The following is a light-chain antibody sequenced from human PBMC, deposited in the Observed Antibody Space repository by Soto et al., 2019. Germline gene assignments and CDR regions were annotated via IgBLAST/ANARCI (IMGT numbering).Light chain of an antibody. CDR1: SSNIVGYNV. V-gene: IGLV2-23*01. Sequence: QSALTHPASVSGSPWQSITISGSGTSSNIVGYNVVSWYQQHPGKAPKVIVYEGIKRPSGVSDRFSGSTSGSTASLTISGLQAEDEAEYYCCSYVGATTYVFGSGTKVTVL. J-gene: IGLJ1*01. CDR2: EGI. CDR3: CSYVGATTYV.